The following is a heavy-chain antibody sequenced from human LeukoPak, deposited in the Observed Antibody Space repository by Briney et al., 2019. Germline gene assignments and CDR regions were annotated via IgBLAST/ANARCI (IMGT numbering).Heavy chain of an antibody. CDR3: ARQTAVVTSDFDY. V-gene: IGHV4-39*01. CDR1: GGSISSSSYY. CDR2: IHYSGST. D-gene: IGHD4-23*01. J-gene: IGHJ4*02. Sequence: SETLSLTCTVSGGSISSSSYYWGWIRQPPGKGLEWIGSIHYSGSTYYNPSLKSRVTISVDTSKNQFSLKLSSVTAADTAVYYCARQTAVVTSDFDYWGQGTLVTVSS.